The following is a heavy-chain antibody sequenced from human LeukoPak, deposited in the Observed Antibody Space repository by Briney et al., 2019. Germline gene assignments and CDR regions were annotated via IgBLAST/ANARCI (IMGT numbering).Heavy chain of an antibody. CDR3: AREQPAGTSVGVYYFDY. V-gene: IGHV6-1*01. CDR2: TYYRSKWYN. J-gene: IGHJ4*02. D-gene: IGHD6-13*01. CDR1: GDSVSSNSAA. Sequence: SQTLSLTCAISGDSVSSNSAAWNWIRQSPSRGLEWLGRTYYRSKWYNDYAVSVKSRITINQDTSNNQFSLQLNSVTPEDTAVYYCAREQPAGTSVGVYYFDYWGQGTLVTVSS.